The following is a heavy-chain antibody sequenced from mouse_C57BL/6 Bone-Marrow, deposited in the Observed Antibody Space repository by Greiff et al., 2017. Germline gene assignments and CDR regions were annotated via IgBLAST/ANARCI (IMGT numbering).Heavy chain of an antibody. CDR1: GYTFTSYW. D-gene: IGHD1-1*01. CDR3: AREDLYSSSWYYFDY. V-gene: IGHV1-55*01. Sequence: VQLQQPGAELVKPGASVKMSCKASGYTFTSYWITWVKQRPGQGLEWIGDIYPGSGSTNYNEKFKSKATLTVDTSSSTAYMQLSSLTSEDSAVYYCAREDLYSSSWYYFDYWGQGTTLTVSS. CDR2: IYPGSGST. J-gene: IGHJ2*01.